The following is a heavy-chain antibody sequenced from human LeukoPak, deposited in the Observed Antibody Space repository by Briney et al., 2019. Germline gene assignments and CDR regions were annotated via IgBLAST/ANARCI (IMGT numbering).Heavy chain of an antibody. Sequence: SETLSLTCAVYGGSFSDYYWSWIRQPPGKGLEWIGEINHSGSTNYNPSLKSRVTISVDTSKNQFSLKLSSVTAADTAVYYCARAEGALLWFGELLDVWGKGTTVTVSS. J-gene: IGHJ6*04. CDR3: ARAEGALLWFGELLDV. D-gene: IGHD3-10*01. CDR2: INHSGST. CDR1: GGSFSDYY. V-gene: IGHV4-34*01.